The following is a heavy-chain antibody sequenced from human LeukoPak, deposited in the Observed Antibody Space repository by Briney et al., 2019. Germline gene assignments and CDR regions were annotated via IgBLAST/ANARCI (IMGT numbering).Heavy chain of an antibody. J-gene: IGHJ5*02. CDR2: IKQDGSKK. CDR3: ARDRRENWTTQYNFFDP. Sequence: GGSLRLSCAASGFSFSNYWMSWVRQTPGRRLEWVANIKQDGSKKFYVDSVKGRFTISRDNAKSSLFLQMNSLRAGDMAVYYCARDRRENWTTQYNFFDPWGQGTLVTVSS. D-gene: IGHD1-1*01. V-gene: IGHV3-7*01. CDR1: GFSFSNYW.